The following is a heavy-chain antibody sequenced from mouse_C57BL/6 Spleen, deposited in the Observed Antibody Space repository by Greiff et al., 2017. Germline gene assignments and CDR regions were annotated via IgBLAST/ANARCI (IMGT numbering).Heavy chain of an antibody. CDR2: IDPSDSYT. V-gene: IGHV1-69*01. J-gene: IGHJ4*01. CDR3: ARRDSNYFGAMDY. D-gene: IGHD2-5*01. CDR1: GYTFTSYW. Sequence: QVQLQQPGAELVMPGASVKLSCKASGYTFTSYWMHWVKQRPGQGLEWIGEIDPSDSYTNYNQKFKGKSTLTVHKSSSTAYMQLSSLTSEDSAVYYCARRDSNYFGAMDYWGQGTSVTVSS.